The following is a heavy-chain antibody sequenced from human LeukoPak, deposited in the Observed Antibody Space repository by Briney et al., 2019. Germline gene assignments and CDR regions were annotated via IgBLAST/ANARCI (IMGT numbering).Heavy chain of an antibody. CDR1: GFTLSSYW. CDR2: MNSDGSST. CDR3: AREAFNYGDHYFDY. V-gene: IGHV3-74*01. Sequence: GGTLRLSCAASGFTLSSYWMHWVRQAPGKGLVWVSRMNSDGSSTTYTDSVKSRYTISRDNAKNTLYLQMNSLRAEDTAVYHCAREAFNYGDHYFDYWGQGTLVTVSS. J-gene: IGHJ4*02. D-gene: IGHD4-17*01.